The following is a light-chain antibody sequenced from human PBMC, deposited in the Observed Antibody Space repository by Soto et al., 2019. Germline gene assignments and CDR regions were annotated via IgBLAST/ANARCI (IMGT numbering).Light chain of an antibody. V-gene: IGLV2-14*01. J-gene: IGLJ1*01. Sequence: QSALTQAASVSGSPGQSITISCTGTSSDVGGYNYVSWYQQFPGKVPKLLIYNVSNRPSGVSNRFSGSKSGNTASLTISGLQAEDEADYFCISSTSGSSDVFGTGTKVTVL. CDR3: ISSTSGSSDV. CDR2: NVS. CDR1: SSDVGGYNY.